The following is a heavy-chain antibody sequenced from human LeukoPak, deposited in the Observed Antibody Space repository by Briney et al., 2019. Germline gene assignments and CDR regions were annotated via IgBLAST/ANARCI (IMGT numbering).Heavy chain of an antibody. V-gene: IGHV3-74*01. Sequence: GGSLRLSCVASGFTFSSYWMHWVRQDPRKGLVWVSRINGDGRNINYADSVRGRFTISRDNAKNTLYLQMNTLRVEDTAVYYCARVGIVVVPARGAFDIWGQGTMVTVSS. D-gene: IGHD2-2*01. J-gene: IGHJ3*02. CDR2: INGDGRNI. CDR1: GFTFSSYW. CDR3: ARVGIVVVPARGAFDI.